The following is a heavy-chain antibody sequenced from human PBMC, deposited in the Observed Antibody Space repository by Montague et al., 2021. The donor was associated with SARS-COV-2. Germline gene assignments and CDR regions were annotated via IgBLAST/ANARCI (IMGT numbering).Heavy chain of an antibody. V-gene: IGHV4-61*08. CDR1: GGSVSSGGYY. CDR2: IYYSGST. D-gene: IGHD6-13*01. Sequence: SETLSLTCTVSGGSVSSGGYYWSWIRQPPGKGLEWIGDIYYSGSTNYKPSLKSRVTISLDTSKNQFSRKLTSVTAADTAAYYCARVSLAAAATPSDYWGQGTLVTVSS. J-gene: IGHJ4*02. CDR3: ARVSLAAAATPSDY.